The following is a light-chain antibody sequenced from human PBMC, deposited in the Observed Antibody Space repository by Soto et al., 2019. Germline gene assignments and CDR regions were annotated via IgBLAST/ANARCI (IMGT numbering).Light chain of an antibody. J-gene: IGKJ1*01. Sequence: DIQMTQSPSTLSASVGDSVTSTCRASQSISGWLAWYQQKPGKAAKLLIYDVSSLESGVTSRFSGGGSGTEFTLAISSLQPDDFATYYCQQYNSYPWTVGQGTKVDI. CDR3: QQYNSYPWT. V-gene: IGKV1-5*01. CDR1: QSISGW. CDR2: DVS.